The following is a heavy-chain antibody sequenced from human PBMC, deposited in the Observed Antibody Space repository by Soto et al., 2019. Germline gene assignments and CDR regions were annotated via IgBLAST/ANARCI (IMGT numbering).Heavy chain of an antibody. CDR1: GFIFSNYG. CDR2: ISYDGSDI. CDR3: AIVRVADSALDH. V-gene: IGHV3-30*05. D-gene: IGHD3-10*02. J-gene: IGHJ4*02. Sequence: QVQLVESGGGVVQPGRSLRLSCVGSGFIFSNYGMHWVRQAPGKGLEWVAFISYDGSDILYADSVKGRFTISRDNSKSTLFLHMNRPTAEGTAIYFCAIVRVADSALDHWGQGTLVTVSS.